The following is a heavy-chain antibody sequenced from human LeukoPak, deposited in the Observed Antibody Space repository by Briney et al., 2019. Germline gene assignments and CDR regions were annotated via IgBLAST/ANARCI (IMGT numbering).Heavy chain of an antibody. CDR3: AKDRNPYYDFWSGYYGDY. CDR1: GFTFSSYS. D-gene: IGHD3-3*01. J-gene: IGHJ4*02. Sequence: PGGSLRLSCAASGFTFSSYSMNWVRQAPGKGLEWVAFIRYDGSNKYYADSVKGRFTISRDNSKNTLYLQMNSLRAEDTAVYYCAKDRNPYYDFWSGYYGDYWGQGTLVTVSS. V-gene: IGHV3-30*02. CDR2: IRYDGSNK.